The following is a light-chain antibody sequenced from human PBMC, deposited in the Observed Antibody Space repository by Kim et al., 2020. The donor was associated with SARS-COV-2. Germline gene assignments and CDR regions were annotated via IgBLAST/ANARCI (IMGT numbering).Light chain of an antibody. CDR1: SSDVGSYNF. J-gene: IGLJ2*01. CDR2: EVN. CDR3: CSYAGSSTFVV. Sequence: QSALTQPASVSGSPGQSITISCTGTSSDVGSYNFVSWYQQLPGKAPKVMMSEVNKRPSGVSNRFSGSKTGNTASLTISGLQAEDEADYYCCSYAGSSTFVVFGGGTKVTVL. V-gene: IGLV2-23*02.